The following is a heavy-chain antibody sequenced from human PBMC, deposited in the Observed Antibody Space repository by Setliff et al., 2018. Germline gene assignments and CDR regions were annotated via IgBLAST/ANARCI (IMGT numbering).Heavy chain of an antibody. CDR2: INPSSGGT. D-gene: IGHD6-6*01. CDR1: RYTFNDYY. CDR3: ARAEYTSSSLYYYMDV. Sequence: ASVKVSCKAFRYTFNDYYIHWVRQTPGQGLEWMGRINPSSGGTDDALNFLGRVTMTRDTAISTAYMELSRLTSDDTAVYYCARAEYTSSSLYYYMDVWGKGTTVTVSS. V-gene: IGHV1-2*06. J-gene: IGHJ6*03.